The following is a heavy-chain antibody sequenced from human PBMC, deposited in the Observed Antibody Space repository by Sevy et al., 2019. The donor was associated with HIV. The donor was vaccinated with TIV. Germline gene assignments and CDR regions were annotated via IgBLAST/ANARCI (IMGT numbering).Heavy chain of an antibody. CDR3: AREGCTKPHDY. V-gene: IGHV3-23*01. Sequence: GESLKISCAASGFTFSKYSMSWVRQPPGKGLEWVSTLSFGCGKINYADSVKGRFTISRDNPKSSVYLQMNNLRPEDTAVYYCAREGCTKPHDYWGQGTLVTVSS. CDR1: GFTFSKYS. D-gene: IGHD2-8*01. CDR2: LSFGCGKI. J-gene: IGHJ4*02.